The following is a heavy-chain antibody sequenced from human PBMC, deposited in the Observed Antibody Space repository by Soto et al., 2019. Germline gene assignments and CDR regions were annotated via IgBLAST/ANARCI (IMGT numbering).Heavy chain of an antibody. CDR1: GFTFSSYV. Sequence: EVQLLESGGNLVQPGGSLRLSCAASGFTFSSYVMSWVRQAPGKGLEWVSTISGSGASIYYADSVKGRFTISRDNSKNTMYLQMNSLRAEDTAVYYCAKDGLGSCTGGTCYGSDYWGQGTLVTVSS. V-gene: IGHV3-23*01. CDR3: AKDGLGSCTGGTCYGSDY. CDR2: ISGSGASI. J-gene: IGHJ4*02. D-gene: IGHD2-15*01.